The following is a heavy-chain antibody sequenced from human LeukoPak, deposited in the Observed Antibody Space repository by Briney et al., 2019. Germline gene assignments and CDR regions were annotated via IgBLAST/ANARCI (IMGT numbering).Heavy chain of an antibody. CDR2: ISSSSTII. CDR3: ARLFTSGRGFFDY. J-gene: IGHJ4*02. D-gene: IGHD2-15*01. CDR1: GFTFSHYS. Sequence: GGSLRLSCAASGFTFSHYSMNWVRQAPGKGLEWVSYISSSSTIIYYADSVKGRFTISRDNAKNSLYLQMNSLRDEDTAVYYCARLFTSGRGFFDYWGQGILVTVSS. V-gene: IGHV3-48*02.